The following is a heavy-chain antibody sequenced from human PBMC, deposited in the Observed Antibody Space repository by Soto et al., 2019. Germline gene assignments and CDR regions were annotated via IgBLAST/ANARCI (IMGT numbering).Heavy chain of an antibody. Sequence: GGSLRLSCAASGFTFSSYEMNWVRQAPGKGLEWVSYISSSGSTIYYADSVKGRFTISRDNAKNSLYLQMNSLRAEDTAVYYCATTWGDRSGYPLFDYWGQGTLVTFSS. J-gene: IGHJ4*02. CDR3: ATTWGDRSGYPLFDY. V-gene: IGHV3-48*03. CDR1: GFTFSSYE. D-gene: IGHD3-22*01. CDR2: ISSSGSTI.